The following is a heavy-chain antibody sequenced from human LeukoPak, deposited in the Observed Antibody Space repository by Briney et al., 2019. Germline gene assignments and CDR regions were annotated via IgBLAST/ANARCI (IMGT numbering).Heavy chain of an antibody. CDR3: ARQKTHHVLRYFDSLVFDY. J-gene: IGHJ4*02. D-gene: IGHD3-9*01. V-gene: IGHV4-39*01. Sequence: SETLSLTCTVSGGSISSSSYYWGWIRQPPGKGLEWIGSIYYSGSTYYNPSLKSRVTISVDTSKNQFSLKLSSVTAADTAVYYCARQKTHHVLRYFDSLVFDYWGQGTLVTVSS. CDR1: GGSISSSSYY. CDR2: IYYSGST.